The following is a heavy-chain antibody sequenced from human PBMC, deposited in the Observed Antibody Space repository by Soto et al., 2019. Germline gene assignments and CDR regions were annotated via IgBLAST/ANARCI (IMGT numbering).Heavy chain of an antibody. D-gene: IGHD3-16*01. V-gene: IGHV3-11*06. J-gene: IGHJ3*02. CDR1: GFTFSDYY. Sequence: QVQLVESGGGLVKPGGSLRLSCAASGFTFSDYYMSWIRQAPGKGLEWVSYISSSSSYTNYADSVKGRFTISRDNAKTPLYLQMNSLRAEDTAVYYCARSLGAEYVAGADAFDIWGQGTMVTVSS. CDR3: ARSLGAEYVAGADAFDI. CDR2: ISSSSSYT.